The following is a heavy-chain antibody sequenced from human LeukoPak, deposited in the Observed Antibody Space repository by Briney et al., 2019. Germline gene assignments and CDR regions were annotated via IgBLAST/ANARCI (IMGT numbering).Heavy chain of an antibody. D-gene: IGHD6-13*01. J-gene: IGHJ5*02. CDR3: ARGNIRYSSSWYRVWFDP. Sequence: SETLSLTCAVYGGSFSGYYWSWIRQPPGKGLEWIGEINHSGSANYNPSLKSRVTISVDTSKNQFSLKLSSVTAADTAVYYCARGNIRYSSSWYRVWFDPWGQGTLVTVSS. V-gene: IGHV4-34*01. CDR2: INHSGSA. CDR1: GGSFSGYY.